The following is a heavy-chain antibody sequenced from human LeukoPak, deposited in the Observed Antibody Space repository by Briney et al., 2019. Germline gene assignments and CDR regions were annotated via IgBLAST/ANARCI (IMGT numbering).Heavy chain of an antibody. D-gene: IGHD2-2*01. J-gene: IGHJ4*02. CDR1: GGSFSGYY. CDR2: INHSGST. CDR3: ARGPLIGCSSTSCRARVFDY. Sequence: PSETLSLTCAVYGGSFSGYYWNWIRQPPGKGLEWIGEINHSGSTNYNPSLKSRVTISVDTSKNQFSLKLSSVTAADTAVYYCARGPLIGCSSTSCRARVFDYWGQGTLVTVSS. V-gene: IGHV4-34*01.